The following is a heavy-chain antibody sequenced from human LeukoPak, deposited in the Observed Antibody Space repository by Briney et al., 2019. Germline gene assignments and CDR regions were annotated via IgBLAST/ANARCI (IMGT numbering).Heavy chain of an antibody. CDR3: TTGIAAATMNDY. D-gene: IGHD6-13*01. CDR2: IKSKTDGGTT. J-gene: IGHJ4*02. V-gene: IGHV3-15*01. CDR1: GLTFGNAW. Sequence: GGSRRLSCEASGLTFGNAWMSWVRQAPGKGLEWVGRIKSKTDGGTTDYAAPVKGRFTISRDDSKNTLYLQMNSLKTEDTAVYYCTTGIAAATMNDYWGQGTLVTVSS.